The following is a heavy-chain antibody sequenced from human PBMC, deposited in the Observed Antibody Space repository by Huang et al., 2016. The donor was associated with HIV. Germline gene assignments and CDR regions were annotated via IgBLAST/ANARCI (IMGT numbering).Heavy chain of an antibody. J-gene: IGHJ6*02. CDR3: ATKTAGMDI. CDR2: IKQDETEK. CDR1: TFTFGAYW. V-gene: IGHV3-7*01. Sequence: VESGGRSVQPGGSLRLSCVGSTFTFGAYWMSWCRQRPGKGLEWVANIKQDETEKYEVDSVKGRFNISRDNAKKVLFLEMDALRVEDTAIYFCATKTAGMDIWGQGTTVIVSS.